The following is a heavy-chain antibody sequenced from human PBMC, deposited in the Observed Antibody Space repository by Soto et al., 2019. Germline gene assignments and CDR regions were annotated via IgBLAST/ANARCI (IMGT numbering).Heavy chain of an antibody. CDR2: IGTVGDT. D-gene: IGHD1-1*01. CDR1: GFTFSSYD. Sequence: EVRLVESGGGLVQPGGSLRLFCAGSGFTFSSYDLHWVRQATGTGLEWVSTIGTVGDTYYADSVKGGSTISRESCKNSGYRPTTRLRAGDTAVYYRARWGGNDKWYFDLWGRGPLVTVSS. V-gene: IGHV3-13*01. J-gene: IGHJ2*01. CDR3: ARWGGNDKWYFDL.